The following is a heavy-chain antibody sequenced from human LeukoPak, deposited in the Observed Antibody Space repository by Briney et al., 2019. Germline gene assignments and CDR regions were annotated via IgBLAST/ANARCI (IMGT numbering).Heavy chain of an antibody. CDR3: AKSVAPYCSGGSCFDAFDI. D-gene: IGHD2-15*01. CDR1: GFTFSSYG. V-gene: IGHV3-23*01. CDR2: ISGSGGST. J-gene: IGHJ3*02. Sequence: GGSLRLSCAASGFTFSSYGMSWVRQAPGQRLESVSAISGSGGSTYYADSVKGRFTISRDNSKNTLYLQMNSLRAEDTAVYYCAKSVAPYCSGGSCFDAFDIWGQGTMVTVSS.